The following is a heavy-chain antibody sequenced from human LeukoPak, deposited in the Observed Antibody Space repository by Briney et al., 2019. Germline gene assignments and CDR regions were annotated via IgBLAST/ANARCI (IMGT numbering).Heavy chain of an antibody. J-gene: IGHJ4*02. CDR1: GFTVSSNY. Sequence: GGSLRLSCAASGFTVSSNYMSWVRQAPGKGLEWVSIIYSGGSTYFADSVKGRFTISRDNSKNTLYLQMNSLRAEDTAVHYCASSSGSRWYFDYWGQGTLVTVSS. D-gene: IGHD3-22*01. V-gene: IGHV3-53*01. CDR3: ASSSGSRWYFDY. CDR2: IYSGGST.